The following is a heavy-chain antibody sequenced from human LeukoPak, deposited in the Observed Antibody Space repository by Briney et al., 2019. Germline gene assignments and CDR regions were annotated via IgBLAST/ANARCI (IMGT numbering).Heavy chain of an antibody. D-gene: IGHD3-22*01. CDR2: IYSGGST. CDR3: ARDYDKAFDI. V-gene: IGHV3-53*01. CDR1: GFTVSSNY. J-gene: IGHJ3*02. Sequence: GGSLRLSCAASGFTVSSNYMSWVRQAPGKGLEWVSVIYSGGSTYYADSVKGRFTVSRDNSKNTLYLQMNSLRAEDTAVYYCARDYDKAFDIWGQGTMVTVSS.